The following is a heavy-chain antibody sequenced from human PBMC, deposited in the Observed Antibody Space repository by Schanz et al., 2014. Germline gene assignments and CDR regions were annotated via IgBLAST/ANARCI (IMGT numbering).Heavy chain of an antibody. D-gene: IGHD2-8*02. CDR1: GGTFSSYT. CDR2: FIPILDVG. Sequence: QVQLVQSGAEVKKPGSSVKVSCKASGGTFSSYTISWVRQARGQGLEWVGRFIPILDVGNYAQQFQGRVTFTADKSTSTAYMELSSLRYEDTAMYYCATMWGYCTATACQILEVLDVWGQGTMVTVS. CDR3: ATMWGYCTATACQILEVLDV. V-gene: IGHV1-69*02. J-gene: IGHJ3*01.